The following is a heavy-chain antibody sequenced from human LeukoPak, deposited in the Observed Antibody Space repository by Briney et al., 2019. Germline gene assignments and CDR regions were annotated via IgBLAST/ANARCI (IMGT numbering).Heavy chain of an antibody. D-gene: IGHD3-22*01. Sequence: PSETLSLTCTVSGGSISSDYWSWIRQPPGKGLEGIGCIYYSGTTNYNPSLQSRVSISIDTSKKQFSLKLTSVTAADTAVYYCARDGYYYDSSGYYPEKKNFDYWGQGTLVTVSS. V-gene: IGHV4-59*12. CDR1: GGSISSDY. CDR3: ARDGYYYDSSGYYPEKKNFDY. CDR2: IYYSGTT. J-gene: IGHJ4*02.